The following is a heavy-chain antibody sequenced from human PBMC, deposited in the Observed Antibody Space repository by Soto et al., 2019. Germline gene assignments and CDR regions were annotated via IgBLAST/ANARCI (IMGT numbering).Heavy chain of an antibody. Sequence: QVQLVQSGAAVKRPGSSVRASCKASGGTLSSYTISWVQQAPGQGLEWMGRIVTILGMADYAQKFQGRVTITADKSTTTAYMELNSLRSEDTAVYYCARASYCGGGCFPFDSWGQGTLVTVSS. V-gene: IGHV1-69*02. D-gene: IGHD2-21*02. J-gene: IGHJ4*02. CDR1: GGTLSSYT. CDR2: IVTILGMA. CDR3: ARASYCGGGCFPFDS.